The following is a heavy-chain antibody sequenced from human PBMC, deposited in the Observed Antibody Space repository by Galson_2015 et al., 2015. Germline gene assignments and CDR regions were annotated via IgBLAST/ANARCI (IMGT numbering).Heavy chain of an antibody. Sequence: SLRLSCAASGFTFSGYAMSWLRQAPGKGLEWVSAISGSGGGTYYADSVKGRFTLSRDNSKNTLYLQMSSLRAEDTAVYYCANSGSGSGLYYYYMDVWGKGTTVTVSS. CDR1: GFTFSGYA. CDR2: ISGSGGGT. J-gene: IGHJ6*03. CDR3: ANSGSGSGLYYYYMDV. D-gene: IGHD3-10*01. V-gene: IGHV3-23*01.